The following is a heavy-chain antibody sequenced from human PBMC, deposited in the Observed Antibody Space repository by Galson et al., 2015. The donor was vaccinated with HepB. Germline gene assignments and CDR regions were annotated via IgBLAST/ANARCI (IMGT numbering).Heavy chain of an antibody. CDR3: ARAADDSRTYLWSD. V-gene: IGHV4-39*02. J-gene: IGHJ4*02. CDR1: GVSIRNNRYY. CDR2: IYYTENT. D-gene: IGHD2-21*01. Sequence: ETLSLTCSVSGVSIRNNRYYWGWIRQSPGKGLEWLGNIYYTENTYYNPSLNGRLTVSQDKSKNHFSLNLRSMTAADTAVYYCARAADDSRTYLWSDWGQGTRVIVSS.